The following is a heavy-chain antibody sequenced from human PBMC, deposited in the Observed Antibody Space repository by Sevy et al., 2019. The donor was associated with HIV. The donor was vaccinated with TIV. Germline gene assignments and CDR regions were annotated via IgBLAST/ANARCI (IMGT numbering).Heavy chain of an antibody. Sequence: GGCLRLSCAASGFTFSNYAMSWVRQAPGKGLERVSTFSFGCGKINYADSVKGRFTISRFNSKNTLYLQMNSLGAEDTALDYCAREGCSKPHDYWGQGTLVAVSS. CDR2: FSFGCGKI. J-gene: IGHJ4*02. D-gene: IGHD2-2*01. V-gene: IGHV3-23*01. CDR1: GFTFSNYA. CDR3: AREGCSKPHDY.